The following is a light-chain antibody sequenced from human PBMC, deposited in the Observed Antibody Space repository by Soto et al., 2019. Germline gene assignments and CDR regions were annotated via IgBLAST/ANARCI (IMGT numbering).Light chain of an antibody. J-gene: IGKJ4*01. V-gene: IGKV3-20*01. CDR1: QSVSSSF. CDR2: GAS. CDR3: QQYGSSPSALT. Sequence: EIVLTQSPGILSLSPGERATLSCRASQSVSSSFLDWYQQKPGQAPRLLIYGASSRATGIPDRLSGSGSGTDFTLTISRLEPADFAVYYCQQYGSSPSALTFGGGTKVDIK.